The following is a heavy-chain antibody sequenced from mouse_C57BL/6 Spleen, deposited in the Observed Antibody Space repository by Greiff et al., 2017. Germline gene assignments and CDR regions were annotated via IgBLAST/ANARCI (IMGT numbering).Heavy chain of an antibody. CDR1: GYTFTSYW. V-gene: IGHV1-52*01. CDR2: IDPSDSET. CDR3: ARDYDGYGGFYFDY. J-gene: IGHJ2*01. Sequence: QVQLQQPGAELVRPGSSVKLSCKASGYTFTSYWMPWVKQRPIQGLEWIGNIDPSDSETHYNHKFKDKTTLSVDKSSSTAYMQRSSLTSEDSAVYYCARDYDGYGGFYFDYWGQGTTLTVSS. D-gene: IGHD2-3*01.